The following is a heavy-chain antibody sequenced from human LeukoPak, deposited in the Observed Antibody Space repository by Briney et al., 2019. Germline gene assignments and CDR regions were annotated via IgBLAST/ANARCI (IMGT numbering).Heavy chain of an antibody. D-gene: IGHD4-17*01. J-gene: IGHJ4*02. CDR3: ARDRHYGDYLYYFDY. CDR1: GYTCTSYY. V-gene: IGHV1-46*01. CDR2: INPSGGST. Sequence: ASVKVSCKASGYTCTSYYMHWVRQAPGQGLEWMGIINPSGGSTSYAQKFQGRVTMTRDTSTSTVYMELSSLRSEDTAVYYCARDRHYGDYLYYFDYWGQGTLVTVSS.